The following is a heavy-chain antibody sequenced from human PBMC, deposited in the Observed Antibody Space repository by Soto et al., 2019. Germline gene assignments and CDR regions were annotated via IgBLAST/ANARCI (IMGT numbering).Heavy chain of an antibody. CDR2: IIPIFGTA. CDR1: GGTFSSYA. J-gene: IGHJ6*02. CDR3: ATHEHYYGSGTLLQYGRDV. V-gene: IGHV1-69*06. D-gene: IGHD3-10*01. Sequence: GASVKVSCKASGGTFSSYAISWVRQAPGQGLEWMGGIIPIFGTANYAQKFQGRVTITADKSTSRAYWDLSSLRSEYSAVYYCATHEHYYGSGTLLQYGRDVWGQGTTVTVSS.